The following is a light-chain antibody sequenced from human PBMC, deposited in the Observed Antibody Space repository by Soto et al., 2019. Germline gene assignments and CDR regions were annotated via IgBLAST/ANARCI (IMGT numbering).Light chain of an antibody. CDR1: SSNIGAGYD. J-gene: IGLJ1*01. CDR3: QSYDSSLSAYV. CDR2: GNS. V-gene: IGLV1-40*01. Sequence: QSVLTQAPSVSGAPGQRVTISCTGSSSNIGAGYDVHWYQHLPGKAPKLLIYGNSNRPSGVPDRFSGSKSGTSASLAITGLQAEDEADYYCQSYDSSLSAYVFGTGTKLTVL.